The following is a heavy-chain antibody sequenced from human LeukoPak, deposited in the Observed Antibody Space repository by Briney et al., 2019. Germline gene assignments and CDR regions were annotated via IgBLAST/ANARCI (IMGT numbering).Heavy chain of an antibody. CDR1: GGSINTFY. CDR3: ARESRRTKRWLQPYYFDY. D-gene: IGHD5-24*01. Sequence: PSETLSLTCTVSGGSINTFYWSWIRQPPGKGLEWIGDVSYSGATVYSPSLKSRVTILLDTSKKEFSLKLSSVTTADTAVYYCARESRRTKRWLQPYYFDYWGQGTLVTVSS. CDR2: VSYSGAT. J-gene: IGHJ4*02. V-gene: IGHV4-59*01.